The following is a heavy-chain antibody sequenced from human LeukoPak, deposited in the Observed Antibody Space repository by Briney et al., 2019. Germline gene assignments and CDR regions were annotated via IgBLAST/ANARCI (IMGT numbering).Heavy chain of an antibody. CDR3: ARDNKWMAIDY. J-gene: IGHJ4*02. D-gene: IGHD6-19*01. CDR1: GYTFTSYY. Sequence: ASVKVSCKASGYTFTSYYMHWVRQAPGQGLEWMGIINPSGGSTSYAQKFQGRVTITADKSTSTAYMELSSLRSEDTAVYYCARDNKWMAIDYWGQGTLVTVSS. CDR2: INPSGGST. V-gene: IGHV1-46*01.